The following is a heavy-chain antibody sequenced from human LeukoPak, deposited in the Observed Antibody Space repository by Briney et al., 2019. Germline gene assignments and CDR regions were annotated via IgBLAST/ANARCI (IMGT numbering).Heavy chain of an antibody. CDR1: GGSISSSSYY. CDR2: IYYRGRT. J-gene: IGHJ4*02. CDR3: ARQPPPEYSSGWSPIDH. D-gene: IGHD6-19*01. V-gene: IGHV4-39*01. Sequence: SETLSLTCTVSGGSISSSSYYWGWIRQPPGKGLEWIGSIYYRGRTYYNPSLKSRVTMSVDTSKNQFSLKLSSVTAADTAVYYCARQPPPEYSSGWSPIDHWGQGTLVTVSS.